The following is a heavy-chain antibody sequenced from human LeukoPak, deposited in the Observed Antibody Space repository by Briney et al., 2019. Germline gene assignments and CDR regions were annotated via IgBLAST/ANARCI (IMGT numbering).Heavy chain of an antibody. CDR3: ARYEIEGGSTSCYANY. J-gene: IGHJ4*02. CDR1: GDSVSSNSAA. CDR2: TYYRSKWYN. D-gene: IGHD2-2*01. Sequence: SQTLSLTCAISGDSVSSNSAAWNWIRQSPSRGLEWLGRTYYRSKWYNDYTVSVKSRITINPDTPKNQFSLKLSSVTAADTAVYYCARYEIEGGSTSCYANYWGQGTLVTVSS. V-gene: IGHV6-1*01.